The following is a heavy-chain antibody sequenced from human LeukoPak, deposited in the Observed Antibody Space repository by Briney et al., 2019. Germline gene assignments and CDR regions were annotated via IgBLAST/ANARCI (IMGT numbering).Heavy chain of an antibody. CDR3: ARRAARPYYFDN. J-gene: IGHJ4*02. Sequence: GASVKVSCKASGYTFTSYDINWVRQATGQGLEWLGWMNPSSGNTGYAQKFQGRVTMTRDTSISTAYMELSSLRSEDTAVYYCARRAARPYYFDNWGQGTLVTVSS. V-gene: IGHV1-8*01. CDR1: GYTFTSYD. CDR2: MNPSSGNT. D-gene: IGHD6-6*01.